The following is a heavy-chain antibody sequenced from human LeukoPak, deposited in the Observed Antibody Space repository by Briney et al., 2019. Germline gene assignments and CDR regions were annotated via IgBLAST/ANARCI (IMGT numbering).Heavy chain of an antibody. D-gene: IGHD3-10*01. V-gene: IGHV4-39*07. J-gene: IGHJ6*03. CDR1: SGSISTSNYY. CDR2: IFYSGST. Sequence: SETLSLTCTVSSGSISTSNYYWGWVRQPPGKALEWIGNIFYSGSTYYSPSLKSRVTISLDTSRNQFSLKLNSVTAADTAVYYCARLALTWGYGSGSYRHYYMDVWGKGTTVTISS. CDR3: ARLALTWGYGSGSYRHYYMDV.